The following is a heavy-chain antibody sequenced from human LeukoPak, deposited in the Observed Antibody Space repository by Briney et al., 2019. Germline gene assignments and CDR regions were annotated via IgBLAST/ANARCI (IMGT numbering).Heavy chain of an antibody. CDR2: INPNSGGT. CDR3: ARDGGALRYSSGWYAPPNFDP. Sequence: ASVKVSCKASGYTFTGYYMHWVRQAPGQGLEWMGWINPNSGGTNYAQKFQGRVTMTRDTSISTAYMELSRLRSDDTAVYYCARDGGALRYSSGWYAPPNFDPWGQGTLVTVSS. D-gene: IGHD6-19*01. CDR1: GYTFTGYY. V-gene: IGHV1-2*02. J-gene: IGHJ5*02.